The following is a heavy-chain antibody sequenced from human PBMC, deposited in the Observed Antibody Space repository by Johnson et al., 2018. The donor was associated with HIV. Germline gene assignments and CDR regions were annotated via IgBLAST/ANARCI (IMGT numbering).Heavy chain of an antibody. CDR2: ISWNSGSI. CDR1: GFTFSSYW. J-gene: IGHJ3*02. Sequence: VQLVESGGGLVQPGGSLRLSCVASGFTFSSYWMSWVRQAPGKGLEWVSGISWNSGSIGYVDSVKGRFTISRDNAKNSLYLQMNSLRAEDTAVYYCAKWDAFDIWGQGTMVTVSS. V-gene: IGHV3-9*01. CDR3: AKWDAFDI.